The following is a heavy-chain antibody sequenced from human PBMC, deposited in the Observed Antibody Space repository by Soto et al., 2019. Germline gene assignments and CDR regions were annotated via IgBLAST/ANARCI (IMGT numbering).Heavy chain of an antibody. CDR3: XTAXXXXXXXXXXXYGLDV. CDR2: GGST. Sequence: GGSTTYAQKFQGRVTMTRDTSTNTVYMDLSSLRSEDTAVYYCXTAXXXXXXXXXXXYGLDVWGQGTTVTVSS. D-gene: IGHD5-18*01. J-gene: IGHJ6*02. V-gene: IGHV1-46*01.